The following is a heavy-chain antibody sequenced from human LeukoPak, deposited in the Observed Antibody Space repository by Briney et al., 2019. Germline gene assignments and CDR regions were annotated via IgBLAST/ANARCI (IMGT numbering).Heavy chain of an antibody. D-gene: IGHD5-18*01. CDR3: ATFVDTALFDY. V-gene: IGHV3-30*04. Sequence: PGGSLRLSCAASGFTFSSYAMHWVRQAPGKGLEWVAVISYDGSNKYYADSVKGRFTISRDNSKNTLYLQMNSLRAEDTAVYYCATFVDTALFDYWGQGTLVTVSS. J-gene: IGHJ4*02. CDR2: ISYDGSNK. CDR1: GFTFSSYA.